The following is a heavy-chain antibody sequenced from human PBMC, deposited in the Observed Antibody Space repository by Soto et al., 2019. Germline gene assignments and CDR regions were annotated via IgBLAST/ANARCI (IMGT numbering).Heavy chain of an antibody. Sequence: MPGKGLEWMGIIYPGDSDTRYSPSFQGQVTISADKSISTAYLQWSSLKASDTAMYYCARQLGSSSPFDYWGQGTLVTVSS. D-gene: IGHD6-6*01. CDR2: IYPGDSDT. V-gene: IGHV5-51*01. CDR3: ARQLGSSSPFDY. J-gene: IGHJ4*02.